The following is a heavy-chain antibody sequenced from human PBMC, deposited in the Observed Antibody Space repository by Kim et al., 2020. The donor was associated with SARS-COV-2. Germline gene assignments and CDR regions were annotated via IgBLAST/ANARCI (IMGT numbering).Heavy chain of an antibody. CDR1: GYTFTSYG. J-gene: IGHJ6*02. V-gene: IGHV1-18*04. Sequence: ASVKVSCKASGYTFTSYGISWVRQAPGQGLEWMGWISAYNGNTNYAQKLQGRVTMTTDTSTSTAYMELRSLRSDDTAVYYCASYGPPKTAIIAAAGTRENYYYGMDVWGQGTTVTVSS. CDR2: ISAYNGNT. D-gene: IGHD6-13*01. CDR3: ASYGPPKTAIIAAAGTRENYYYGMDV.